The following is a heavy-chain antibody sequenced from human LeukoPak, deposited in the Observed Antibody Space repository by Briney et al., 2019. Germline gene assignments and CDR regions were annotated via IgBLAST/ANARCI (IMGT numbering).Heavy chain of an antibody. J-gene: IGHJ4*02. CDR2: ISSSSSYI. D-gene: IGHD5-24*01. CDR3: ARDGRRDGLPGGYFDY. V-gene: IGHV3-21*01. CDR1: GFTFSSYS. Sequence: GGSLRLSCAASGFTFSSYSMNWVRQAPGKGLEWVSSISSSSSYIYYADSVKGRFTISRDNAKNSLYLQMNSLRAEDTAVYYCARDGRRDGLPGGYFDYWGQGTLVAVSS.